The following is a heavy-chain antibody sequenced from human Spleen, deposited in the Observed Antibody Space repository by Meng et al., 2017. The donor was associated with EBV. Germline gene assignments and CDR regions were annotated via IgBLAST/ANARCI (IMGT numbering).Heavy chain of an antibody. Sequence: QLVQSGAEVKKPGSSMKVACKASGGTFSRYTFSWVRQAPGQGREWMAGFTPIVVTTNYAQKFDDRLTISADTSTTTVYMELSSLRSEDTAVYFCASLNDYSSGSTSWGQGTLVTVSS. D-gene: IGHD6-19*01. CDR1: GGTFSRYT. CDR2: FTPIVVTT. V-gene: IGHV1-69*06. CDR3: ASLNDYSSGSTS. J-gene: IGHJ5*02.